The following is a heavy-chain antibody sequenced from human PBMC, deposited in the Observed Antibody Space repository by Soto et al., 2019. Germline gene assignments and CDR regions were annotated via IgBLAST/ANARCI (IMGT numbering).Heavy chain of an antibody. J-gene: IGHJ3*01. D-gene: IGHD3-3*02. V-gene: IGHV1-18*01. CDR3: AIDIFGHVEAIDF. CDR2: TSGYSGNS. Sequence: ASVKVSCKASGYIFSSFYINWVRQAPGQGLEWMGWTSGYSGNSKYAQKFQGRVTMTTDTSTNTGYMEMRSLTSDDTAVYYCAIDIFGHVEAIDFWGQAITVPVS. CDR1: GYIFSSFY.